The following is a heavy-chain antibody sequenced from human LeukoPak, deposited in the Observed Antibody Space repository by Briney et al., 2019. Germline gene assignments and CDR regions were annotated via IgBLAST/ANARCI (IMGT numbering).Heavy chain of an antibody. CDR2: INTNTGNP. V-gene: IGHV7-4-1*02. CDR1: GYTFTSYA. Sequence: GASVKVSCKASGYTFTSYAMNWVRQAPGQGLEWMGWINTNTGNPTYAQGFTGRFVFSLDTSVSTAYLQISSLKAEDTAVYYCARDQPGSSSWYRYYFDYWGQGTLVTVSS. CDR3: ARDQPGSSSWYRYYFDY. J-gene: IGHJ4*02. D-gene: IGHD6-13*01.